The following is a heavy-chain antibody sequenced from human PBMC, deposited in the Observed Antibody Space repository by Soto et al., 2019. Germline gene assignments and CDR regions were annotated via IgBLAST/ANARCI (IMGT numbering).Heavy chain of an antibody. V-gene: IGHV1-18*01. CDR3: ARGAPSWAYGMDV. Sequence: QVQLVQSGAEVKKPGASVKVSCEASGYTFTTYGISWVRQAPGQGLEWMGWISPYNGNTNYAQKFQGRVTMTTDTATSTAYMDLRSLRSDDTAVYDCARGAPSWAYGMDVWGQGTTVTVSS. D-gene: IGHD1-26*01. CDR2: ISPYNGNT. CDR1: GYTFTTYG. J-gene: IGHJ6*02.